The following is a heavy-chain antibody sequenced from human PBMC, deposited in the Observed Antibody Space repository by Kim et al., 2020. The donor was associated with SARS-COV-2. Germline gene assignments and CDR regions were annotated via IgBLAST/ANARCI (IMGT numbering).Heavy chain of an antibody. J-gene: IGHJ4*01. CDR2: IYYSGTT. CDR3: ARDGDYSNTWDYYFDY. Sequence: SETLSLTCSVSGDSIRNSIYYWGWIRQPPGKGPEWIGSIYYSGTTYSNPSLQSRVFVSLDASKNQFSLHLHSLTAADTAVYYCARDGDYSNTWDYYFDYWGHGTLVTGSS. V-gene: IGHV4-39*07. D-gene: IGHD6-13*01. CDR1: GDSIRNSIYY.